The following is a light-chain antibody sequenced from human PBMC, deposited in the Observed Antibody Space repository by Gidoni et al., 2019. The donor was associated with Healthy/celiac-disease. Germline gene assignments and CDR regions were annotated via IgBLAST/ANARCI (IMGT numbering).Light chain of an antibody. Sequence: DNQMTQSPSALSAPVGDRVTITCRASPSVSSYLNWYLQKPGKAPQLLIYAASSLRSGVPSRFSGSGSGTDFTLTISSLQPEDFATYYCQQGHSTPLTFGQGTKVEIK. V-gene: IGKV1-39*01. CDR3: QQGHSTPLT. CDR1: PSVSSY. CDR2: AAS. J-gene: IGKJ1*01.